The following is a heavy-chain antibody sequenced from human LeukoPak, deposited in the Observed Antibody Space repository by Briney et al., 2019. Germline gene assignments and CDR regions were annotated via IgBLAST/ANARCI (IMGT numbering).Heavy chain of an antibody. Sequence: PSETLSLTCTVSGGSVSSYYWSWIRQPPGKGLEWIGYIYYSGSTNYNPSLKSRVTISVDTSKKQFSLKLSSVTAADTAVYYCARGYCSGGSCYSSYNWFDPWGQGTLVTVSS. J-gene: IGHJ5*02. CDR3: ARGYCSGGSCYSSYNWFDP. CDR1: GGSVSSYY. D-gene: IGHD2-15*01. CDR2: IYYSGST. V-gene: IGHV4-59*02.